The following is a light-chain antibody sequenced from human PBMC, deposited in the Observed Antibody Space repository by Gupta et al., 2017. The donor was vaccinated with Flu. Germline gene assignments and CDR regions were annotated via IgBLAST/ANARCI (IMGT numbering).Light chain of an antibody. CDR3: QQGVSFPLT. CDR2: DVS. Sequence: DIQMTQSPSSLSASVGDRVTITCRASQSVSGYVNWYQQRPGKAPKLLISDVSNLQSGVPSTFSGSGSGTDFTLTISKLQPEDSATYYCQQGVSFPLTFGRGTKVDIK. V-gene: IGKV1-39*01. J-gene: IGKJ4*01. CDR1: QSVSGY.